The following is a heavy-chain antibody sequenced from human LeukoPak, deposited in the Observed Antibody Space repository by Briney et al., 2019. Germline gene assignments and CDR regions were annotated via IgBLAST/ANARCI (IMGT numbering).Heavy chain of an antibody. D-gene: IGHD3-22*01. V-gene: IGHV3-23*01. CDR3: ARGYRYYYDSSGYFDY. J-gene: IGHJ4*02. Sequence: GGSLRLSCAASGFTFSSYAMSWVRQAPGKGLEWVSAISGSGGSTYYADSVKGRFTISRDNSKNTLYLQMNSLRAEDTAVYYCARGYRYYYDSSGYFDYWGQGTLVTVSS. CDR1: GFTFSSYA. CDR2: ISGSGGST.